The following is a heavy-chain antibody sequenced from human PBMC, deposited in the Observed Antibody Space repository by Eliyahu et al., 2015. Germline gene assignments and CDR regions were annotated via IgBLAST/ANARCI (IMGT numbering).Heavy chain of an antibody. Sequence: QVTLRESGPALVKPTQTLTLTCTFSGFSLXTXGMCXSWIRQPPGKALEWLALIDWDDDKYYSTSLKTRLTISKDTSKNQVVLTMTNMDPVDTATYYCARVPGLYSSSWYYFDYWGQGTLVTVSS. D-gene: IGHD6-13*01. CDR3: ARVPGLYSSSWYYFDY. J-gene: IGHJ4*02. V-gene: IGHV2-70*01. CDR2: IDWDDDK. CDR1: GFSLXTXGMC.